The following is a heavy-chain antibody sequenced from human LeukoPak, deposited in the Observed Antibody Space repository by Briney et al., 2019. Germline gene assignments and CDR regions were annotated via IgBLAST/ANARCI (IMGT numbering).Heavy chain of an antibody. J-gene: IGHJ4*02. CDR2: ISGSGGST. CDR3: ARDWNGSGTAFDH. D-gene: IGHD1-1*01. Sequence: QPGGSLRLSCAASGFTFSSYAMSWVRQAPGKGLEWVSAISGSGGSTYYADSVKGRFTISRDNAKNSLSLQMSGLRAEDTAVYYCARDWNGSGTAFDHWGQGTLVTVSS. CDR1: GFTFSSYA. V-gene: IGHV3-23*01.